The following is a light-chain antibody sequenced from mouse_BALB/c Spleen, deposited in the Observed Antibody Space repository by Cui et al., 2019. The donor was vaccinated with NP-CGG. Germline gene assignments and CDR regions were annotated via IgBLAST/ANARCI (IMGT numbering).Light chain of an antibody. CDR1: TGAVTTSNY. CDR2: GTN. J-gene: IGLJ1*01. Sequence: QAVVTRKSALTTSPGETVTLTCRSSTGAVTTSNYANWVQEKPDHLFTGLIGGTNNRTPGVPARFSGSLIGDKAALTITRAQTEDEAIYFCALWYSNHWVFGGGTKLTVL. CDR3: ALWYSNHWV. V-gene: IGLV1*01.